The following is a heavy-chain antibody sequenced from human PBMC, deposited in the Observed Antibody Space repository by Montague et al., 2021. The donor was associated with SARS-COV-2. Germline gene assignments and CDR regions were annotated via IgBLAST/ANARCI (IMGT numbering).Heavy chain of an antibody. CDR2: IDWDDDK. CDR3: AQRPGWGSSGFDNWFDP. D-gene: IGHD3-22*01. CDR1: GFSLSTHGVC. Sequence: PALVKPTQTLTLTCTFSGFSLSTHGVCVAWIRQPPGKALEWLALIDWDDDKHYSSSLKTRLSIAKDTSKKQVVLTLTKMDPVDTATFFCAQRPGWGSSGFDNWFDPWGQGTLVTVS. J-gene: IGHJ5*02. V-gene: IGHV2-5*02.